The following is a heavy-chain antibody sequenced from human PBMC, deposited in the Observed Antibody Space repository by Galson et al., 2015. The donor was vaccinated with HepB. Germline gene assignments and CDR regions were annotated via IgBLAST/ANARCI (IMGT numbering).Heavy chain of an antibody. D-gene: IGHD6-13*01. CDR1: GYTFSTYG. Sequence: SVKVSCKASGYTFSTYGMNWVRQAPGQGLEWMGWINTNTGNPAYAQGFTGRFVFSLDTSVTTAYLQISSLKAEDTAVYYCARGFTVSGTWYYSGYWGQGTLVTVSS. J-gene: IGHJ4*02. CDR3: ARGFTVSGTWYYSGY. CDR2: INTNTGNP. V-gene: IGHV7-4-1*02.